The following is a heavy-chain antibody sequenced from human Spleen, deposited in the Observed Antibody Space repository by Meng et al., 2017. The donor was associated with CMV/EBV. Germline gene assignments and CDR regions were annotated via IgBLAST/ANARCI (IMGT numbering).Heavy chain of an antibody. Sequence: VESLKISCEASGFTFSTYTLHWVRHAPGKGLEWVSSISSSRSYIHYGDSVKGRFTISRDNAENSLYLKMNRLRAEDTALYFCARERLYQPLWGDAFDIWGQETMVTVSS. CDR3: ARERLYQPLWGDAFDI. D-gene: IGHD2-2*01. CDR1: GFTFSTYT. J-gene: IGHJ3*02. V-gene: IGHV3-21*01. CDR2: ISSSRSYI.